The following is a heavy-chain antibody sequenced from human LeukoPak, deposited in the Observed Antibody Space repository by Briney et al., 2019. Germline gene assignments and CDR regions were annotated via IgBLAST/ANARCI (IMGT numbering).Heavy chain of an antibody. CDR3: SRYCTSTSCSEAY. Sequence: PGRSLRLSCAASGFTFSNFAMHWVRQAPGKGLEWVAVISYGGSSKYYADSVKGRFTISRDNSKNTLYLQMNCLRDDDTAVYSCSRYCTSTSCSEAYWGQGTLVTVSS. CDR1: GFTFSNFA. D-gene: IGHD2-2*01. CDR2: ISYGGSSK. V-gene: IGHV3-30-3*01. J-gene: IGHJ4*02.